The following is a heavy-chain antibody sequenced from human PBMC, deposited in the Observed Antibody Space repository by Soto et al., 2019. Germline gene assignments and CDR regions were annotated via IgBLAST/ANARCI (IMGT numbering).Heavy chain of an antibody. J-gene: IGHJ6*02. CDR3: ARAQGGSSWPYYYYGMDV. V-gene: IGHV3-13*05. CDR2: IGTAGDP. D-gene: IGHD6-13*01. CDR1: GFTFSDYV. Sequence: LRLSCATSGFTFSDYVMHWVRQATGKGLEWVSAIGTAGDPYYPGSVKGRFTISRENAKNSLYLQMNSLRAGDTAVYYCARAQGGSSWPYYYYGMDVWGQGTTVTVSS.